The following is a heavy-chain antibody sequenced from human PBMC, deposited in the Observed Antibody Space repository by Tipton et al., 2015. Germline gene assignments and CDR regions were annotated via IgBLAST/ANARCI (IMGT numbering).Heavy chain of an antibody. CDR2: IYYNGHT. J-gene: IGHJ4*02. D-gene: IGHD5-24*01. CDR1: GGSLSTYF. Sequence: TLSLTCTVSGGSLSTYFWTWIRQSPGKGLEWIGCIYYNGHTTYNPSLKSRVSMSVDTSKDQFSMHLSSVTAADTAVYYCARDGYNSNYFDYWGQGTLVTVSS. CDR3: ARDGYNSNYFDY. V-gene: IGHV4-59*01.